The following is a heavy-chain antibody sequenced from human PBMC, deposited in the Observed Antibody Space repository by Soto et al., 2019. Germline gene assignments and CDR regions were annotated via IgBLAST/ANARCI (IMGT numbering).Heavy chain of an antibody. J-gene: IGHJ4*02. CDR1: GYTFSGFY. D-gene: IGHD6-19*01. CDR3: ASAAVTGTAGLDF. CDR2: INPNSGGT. V-gene: IGHV1-2*02. Sequence: ASVKVSCKASGYTFSGFYMRWVRQAPGQGLEWMGWINPNSGGTKSAEKFQGRVTMTRDTSISTAYMELSRLTSDDTAVYYCASAAVTGTAGLDFWGQGTQVTVSS.